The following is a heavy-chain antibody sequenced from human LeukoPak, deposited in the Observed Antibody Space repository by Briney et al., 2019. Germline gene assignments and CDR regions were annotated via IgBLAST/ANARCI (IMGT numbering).Heavy chain of an antibody. V-gene: IGHV3-30*04. Sequence: GGSLRLSCAASGFTFTNYAMHWVRQAPGKGLEWVAVISHDGSNEYYADSVKGRFTISRDNSKNTLYLQMNSLRAEDTAVYYCARDEEGFFDYWGQGTLVTVSS. J-gene: IGHJ4*02. CDR1: GFTFTNYA. CDR3: ARDEEGFFDY. CDR2: ISHDGSNE.